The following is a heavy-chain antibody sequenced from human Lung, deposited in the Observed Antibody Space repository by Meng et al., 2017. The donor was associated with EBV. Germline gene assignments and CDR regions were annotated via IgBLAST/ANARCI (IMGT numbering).Heavy chain of an antibody. CDR3: TTLYGDSIS. V-gene: IGHV4-4*02. D-gene: IGHD4-17*01. J-gene: IGHJ4*02. CDR2: IYHSGRT. CDR1: VSSFRNERW. Sequence: VPVREEGQRPVKPVWTSFLVCGFSVSSFRNERWRRWAGQALGKRRECIEEIYHSGRTNYIPPVMSRVSMSVNKSQNHFSLRLSSVTAADTAVYYCTTLYGDSISWGQGTLVTVSS.